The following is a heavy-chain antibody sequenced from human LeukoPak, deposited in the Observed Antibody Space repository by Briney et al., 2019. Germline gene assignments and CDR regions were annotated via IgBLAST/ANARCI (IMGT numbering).Heavy chain of an antibody. CDR1: GFTFSSYW. CDR3: ARGAVYYDFWSGYSR. V-gene: IGHV3-7*01. CDR2: IKQDGSEK. J-gene: IGHJ4*02. D-gene: IGHD3-3*01. Sequence: TGGSLRLSCAASGFTFSSYWMSWVRQAPGKGLEWVANIKQDGSEKYYVDSVKGRFTISRDNAKNSLYLQMNSLRAEDTAVYYCARGAVYYDFWSGYSRWGQGTLVTVSS.